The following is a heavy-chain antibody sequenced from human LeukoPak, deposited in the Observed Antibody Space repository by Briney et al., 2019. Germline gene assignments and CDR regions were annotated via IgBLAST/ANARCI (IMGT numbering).Heavy chain of an antibody. Sequence: GGSLRLSCVASGFTFSSRDWMTWVRQAPGKGLEWVANIKQDGSEKNYVDSVKGRFTISRDNAKNSLYLQMNSLRAEDTALYHCARDWNYYDSSGQDAFDIWGQGTMVTVSS. CDR1: GFTFSSRDW. CDR2: IKQDGSEK. D-gene: IGHD3-22*01. J-gene: IGHJ3*02. V-gene: IGHV3-7*03. CDR3: ARDWNYYDSSGQDAFDI.